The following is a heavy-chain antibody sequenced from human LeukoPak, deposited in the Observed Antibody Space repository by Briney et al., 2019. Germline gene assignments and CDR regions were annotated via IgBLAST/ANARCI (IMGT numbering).Heavy chain of an antibody. D-gene: IGHD3-9*01. CDR3: ARGGHYDILTGYEGEPYYFDY. J-gene: IGHJ4*02. CDR1: GGSFSGYY. Sequence: SETLSLTCAVYGGSFSGYYWSWIRQPPGKGLEWIGEINHSGSTNYNPSLKSRVTISIDTSKNQFSLKLSSVTAADTAVYYCARGGHYDILTGYEGEPYYFDYWGQGTLVTVSS. V-gene: IGHV4-34*01. CDR2: INHSGST.